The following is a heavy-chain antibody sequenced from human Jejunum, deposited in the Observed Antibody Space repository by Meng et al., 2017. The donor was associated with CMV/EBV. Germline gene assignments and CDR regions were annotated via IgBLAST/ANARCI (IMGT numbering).Heavy chain of an antibody. CDR2: INGDGSST. CDR3: ARHYGSGTYSVYY. CDR1: GFTFISYL. V-gene: IGHV3-74*01. Sequence: SSGFTFISYLFHWVRQAPGKGLVWVSRINGDGSSTSYADSVKGRFTVSRDNAKNTLFLQMNSLRAEDTAVYYCARHYGSGTYSVYYWGQGTLVTVSS. J-gene: IGHJ4*02. D-gene: IGHD3-10*01.